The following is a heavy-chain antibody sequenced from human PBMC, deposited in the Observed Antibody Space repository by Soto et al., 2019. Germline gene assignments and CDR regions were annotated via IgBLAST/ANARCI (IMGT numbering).Heavy chain of an antibody. CDR3: ARGNWNYVGVDY. CDR2: IYYSGST. D-gene: IGHD1-7*01. J-gene: IGHJ4*02. V-gene: IGHV4-61*01. Sequence: QVQLQESGPGLVKPSETLSLTCTVSGGSVSSGSYYWSWIRQPPGKGLEWIGYIYYSGSTNYNPPLMSRVTISVDTSKNQFSLKLSSVTAADTAVYYCARGNWNYVGVDYWGQGTLVTVSS. CDR1: GGSVSSGSYY.